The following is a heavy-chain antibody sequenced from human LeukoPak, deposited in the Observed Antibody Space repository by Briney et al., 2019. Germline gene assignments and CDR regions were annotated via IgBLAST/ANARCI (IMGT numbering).Heavy chain of an antibody. J-gene: IGHJ6*02. Sequence: PSETLSLTCTVSGGSISSYYWSWIRQPPGKGLEWIVYIYYSGSTNYNPSLKSRVTISVDTSKKQFSLKLSSVTAADTAVYYCARLVWNYGGMDVWGQGTTVTVSS. D-gene: IGHD3-10*01. V-gene: IGHV4-59*08. CDR3: ARLVWNYGGMDV. CDR1: GGSISSYY. CDR2: IYYSGST.